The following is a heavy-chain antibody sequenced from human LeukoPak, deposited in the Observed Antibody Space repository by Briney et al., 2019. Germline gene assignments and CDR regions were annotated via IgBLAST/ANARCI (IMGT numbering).Heavy chain of an antibody. V-gene: IGHV3-21*01. D-gene: IGHD6-19*01. CDR2: ISSSSSYI. Sequence: PGRSLRLSCAASGFTFSSYSMNWVRQAPGKGLEWVSSISSSSSYIYYADSVKGRFTISRDNAKNSLYLQMNSLRAEDTAVYYCARGPLVAVAGTFAFDIWGQGTMVTVPS. J-gene: IGHJ3*02. CDR3: ARGPLVAVAGTFAFDI. CDR1: GFTFSSYS.